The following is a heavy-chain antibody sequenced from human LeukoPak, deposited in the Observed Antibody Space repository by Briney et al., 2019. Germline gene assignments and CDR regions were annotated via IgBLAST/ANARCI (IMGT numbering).Heavy chain of an antibody. D-gene: IGHD6-13*01. Sequence: GRSLRLSCAASGFTFSSYAMHWVRQAPDKGLEWVAVISYDGSNKYYADSVKGRFTISRDNSKNTLYLQMNSLRAEDTAVYYCARDMRGYSSSWYPGYWGQGTLVTVSS. CDR3: ARDMRGYSSSWYPGY. CDR2: ISYDGSNK. V-gene: IGHV3-30-3*01. J-gene: IGHJ4*02. CDR1: GFTFSSYA.